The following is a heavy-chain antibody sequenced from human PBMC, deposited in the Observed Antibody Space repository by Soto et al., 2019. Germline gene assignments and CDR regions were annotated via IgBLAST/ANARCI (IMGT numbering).Heavy chain of an antibody. J-gene: IGHJ3*02. D-gene: IGHD6-19*01. CDR2: ISAYNGNT. CDR1: GYTFTSYG. CDR3: LGQRAVAGNDAFDI. V-gene: IGHV1-18*01. Sequence: GASVKVSCKASGYTFTSYGISWVRQAPGQGLEWMGWISAYNGNTNYAQKLQGRVTMTTDTSTSTVYMELSSLRSEDTAVYYCLGQRAVAGNDAFDIWGQGTMVTVSS.